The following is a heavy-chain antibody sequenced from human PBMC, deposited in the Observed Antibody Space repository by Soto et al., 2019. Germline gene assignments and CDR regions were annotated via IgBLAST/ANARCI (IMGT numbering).Heavy chain of an antibody. CDR1: GFTFSSYG. Sequence: QVQLVESGGGVVQPGRSLRLSCAASGFTFSSYGMHWVRQAPGKGLEWVAVIWYDGSNKYYADSVKGRFTISRDNSKXTLYXQXXXXXXXXXAXXXXXXXXXXXXXFDXWGQGTLVTVSS. CDR2: IWYDGSNK. J-gene: IGHJ4*02. CDR3: XXXXXXXXXFDX. V-gene: IGHV3-33*01.